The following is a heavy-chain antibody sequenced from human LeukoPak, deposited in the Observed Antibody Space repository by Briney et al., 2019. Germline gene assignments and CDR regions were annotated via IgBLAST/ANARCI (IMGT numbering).Heavy chain of an antibody. J-gene: IGHJ4*02. CDR2: IYYSGST. Sequence: PSETLSLTCTVSGGSISSSSYYWGWIRQPPGKGLEWIGSIYYSGSTYYNPSLKSRVTISVDTSKNQFSLKLSSVTAADTAVYYCARTVRKVRGVGVFYFDYWGQGTLVTVSS. V-gene: IGHV4-39*07. CDR3: ARTVRKVRGVGVFYFDY. D-gene: IGHD3-10*01. CDR1: GGSISSSSYY.